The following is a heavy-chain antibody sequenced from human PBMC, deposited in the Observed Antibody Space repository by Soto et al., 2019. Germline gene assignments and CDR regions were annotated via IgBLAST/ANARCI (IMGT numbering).Heavy chain of an antibody. CDR3: ASSSLYGMDV. CDR2: FYYGETT. Sequence: PSETLSLTCTVAGASISDYFWTWIRQPPGKGLEWIGNFYYGETTNNKSSLNSRFTMSVDTSKSQFSLKVGSVTAADTAVYYCASSSLYGMDVWGQGTTVTVSS. V-gene: IGHV4-59*08. CDR1: GASISDYF. J-gene: IGHJ6*02.